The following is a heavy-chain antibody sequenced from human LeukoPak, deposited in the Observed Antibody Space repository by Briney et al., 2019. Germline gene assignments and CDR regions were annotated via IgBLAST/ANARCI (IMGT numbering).Heavy chain of an antibody. V-gene: IGHV3-23*01. CDR2: ISGSGGST. D-gene: IGHD3-3*01. Sequence: GGSLRLSCAASGFTFSSYAMSWVRQAPGKGLEWVSAISGSGGSTYYADSVKGRFTISRDNSKNTLYLQMNSLRAEDTAVYYCARIYYDFWWYGMDVWGQGTTVTVSS. CDR1: GFTFSSYA. CDR3: ARIYYDFWWYGMDV. J-gene: IGHJ6*02.